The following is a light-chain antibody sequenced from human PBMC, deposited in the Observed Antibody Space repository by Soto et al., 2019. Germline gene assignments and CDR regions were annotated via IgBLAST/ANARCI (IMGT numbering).Light chain of an antibody. CDR3: LQHNSYPIT. CDR1: QSISSW. CDR2: KAS. V-gene: IGKV1-5*03. J-gene: IGKJ5*01. Sequence: DIQMTQSPSTLSASVGDRVTITCRASQSISSWLAWYQQKPGKAPKLLIYKASSLESGVPSRFSGSGSGTEFTLTISSLQPEDFATYYCLQHNSYPITFGQGTRLEIK.